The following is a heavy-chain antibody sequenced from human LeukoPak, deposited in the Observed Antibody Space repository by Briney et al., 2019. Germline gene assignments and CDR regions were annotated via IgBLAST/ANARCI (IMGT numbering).Heavy chain of an antibody. D-gene: IGHD6-19*01. CDR1: GFTFSSYG. CDR2: IRYDGGNK. CDR3: AKAHSKAVAGSFLHY. V-gene: IGHV3-30*02. Sequence: PGGSLRLSCAASGFTFSSYGMHWVRQAPGKGLEWVAFIRYDGGNKYYADSVKGRFTISRDNSKNTLYLQMNSLRAEDTAVYYCAKAHSKAVAGSFLHYWGQGTLVTVSS. J-gene: IGHJ4*02.